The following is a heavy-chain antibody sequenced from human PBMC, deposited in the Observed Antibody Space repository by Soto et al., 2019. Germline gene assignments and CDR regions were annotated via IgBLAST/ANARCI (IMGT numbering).Heavy chain of an antibody. J-gene: IGHJ5*02. V-gene: IGHV4-30-2*01. CDR1: GGSISSGGYS. D-gene: IGHD2-2*01. CDR3: ARVPDR. Sequence: TLSLTSAVSGGSISSGGYSWSWIRQPPGKGLEWIGYIYHSGSTYYNPSLKSRVTISVDRSKNQFSLKLSSVTAADTAVYYCARVPDRWGQGTLVTVSP. CDR2: IYHSGST.